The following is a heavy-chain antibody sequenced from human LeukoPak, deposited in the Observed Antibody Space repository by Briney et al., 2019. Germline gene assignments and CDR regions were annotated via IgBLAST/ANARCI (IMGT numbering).Heavy chain of an antibody. J-gene: IGHJ4*02. Sequence: GRSLRLSCAASGFTLSSYAMHWVRQAPGKGLEWVAVISYDGSNKYYADSVKGRFTISRDNSKNTLYLQMNSLRAEDTAVYYCARGTLWFGESDHVLVYWGQGTLVTVSS. CDR3: ARGTLWFGESDHVLVY. D-gene: IGHD3-10*01. CDR1: GFTLSSYA. V-gene: IGHV3-30-3*01. CDR2: ISYDGSNK.